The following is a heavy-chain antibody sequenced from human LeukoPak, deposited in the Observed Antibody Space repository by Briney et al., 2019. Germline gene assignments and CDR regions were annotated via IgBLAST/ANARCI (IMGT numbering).Heavy chain of an antibody. CDR2: INPTGGST. CDR3: ARDNSVGDNAWWFDP. J-gene: IGHJ5*02. D-gene: IGHD1-26*01. Sequence: ASVKVSCKASGYTFTGYYMHWVRQAPGQGLEWMGLINPTGGSTGYAQKFQGRVTMTRDMSTSTDYMELSSLRSEDTAIYYCARDNSVGDNAWWFDPWGQGTLVTVSP. CDR1: GYTFTGYY. V-gene: IGHV1-46*01.